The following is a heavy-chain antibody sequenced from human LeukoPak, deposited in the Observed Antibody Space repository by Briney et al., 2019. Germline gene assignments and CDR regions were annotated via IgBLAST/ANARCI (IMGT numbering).Heavy chain of an antibody. CDR3: TSLRY. CDR2: IRSKANGYAT. CDR1: EFTFSKYA. V-gene: IGHV3-73*01. J-gene: IGHJ4*02. Sequence: GGSLRLSCAASEFTFSKYAMSWVRQASGKGLEWVGRIRSKANGYATAYAASVKGRFTISRDDSKNTAYLQMNRLKTEDTAVYYCTSLRYWGQGTLVTVSS.